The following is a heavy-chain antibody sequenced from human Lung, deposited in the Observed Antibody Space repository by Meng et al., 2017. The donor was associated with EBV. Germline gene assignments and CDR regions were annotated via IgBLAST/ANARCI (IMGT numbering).Heavy chain of an antibody. J-gene: IGHJ4*02. Sequence: QWPLLGSGPGLVSPSPPLSLTFTVSVGSISSGDYYWSWIRQPPGKGLEWIGYISYSGSTYYNPSLKSRVTISVDTSKNQFSLKLSSVTAADTAVYYCARTHFYDSSNYGFDYWGQGTLVTVSS. CDR3: ARTHFYDSSNYGFDY. CDR2: ISYSGST. V-gene: IGHV4-30-4*01. D-gene: IGHD3-22*01. CDR1: VGSISSGDYY.